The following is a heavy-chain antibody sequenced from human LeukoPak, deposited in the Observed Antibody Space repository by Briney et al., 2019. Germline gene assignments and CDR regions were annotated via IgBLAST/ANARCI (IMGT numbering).Heavy chain of an antibody. CDR3: ARDALRSVATDKPYTSDAFDI. D-gene: IGHD5-12*01. J-gene: IGHJ3*02. CDR2: IYYSGST. Sequence: SETLSLTCTVSGGSISSYYWSWIRQPPGKGLEWIGYIYYSGSTNYNPSLKSRVTITVDTSKNQFSLKLSSVTAADTALYYCARDALRSVATDKPYTSDAFDIWGQGTMVTVSS. V-gene: IGHV4-59*01. CDR1: GGSISSYY.